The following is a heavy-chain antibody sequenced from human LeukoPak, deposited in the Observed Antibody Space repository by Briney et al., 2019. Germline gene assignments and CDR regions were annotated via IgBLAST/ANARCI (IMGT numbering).Heavy chain of an antibody. CDR2: INQDESQK. CDR1: GFNVGNNW. J-gene: IGHJ4*02. D-gene: IGHD5-24*01. CDR3: TRVGYIDEGIDY. Sequence: GGSLRLSCAASGFNVGNNWMSWVRLAPGKGLEYVANINQDESQKYYVDSVKGRFTISKDNAKNSLYLQMNSLRAEDTAIYYCTRVGYIDEGIDYWGQGTLVTVSS. V-gene: IGHV3-7*04.